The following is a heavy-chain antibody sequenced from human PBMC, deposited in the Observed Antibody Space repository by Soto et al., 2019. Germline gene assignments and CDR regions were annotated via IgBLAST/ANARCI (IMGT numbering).Heavy chain of an antibody. CDR1: GGSISSSSYH. CDR2: IYYSGST. J-gene: IGHJ6*02. V-gene: IGHV4-39*01. D-gene: IGHD5-18*01. Sequence: SETLSLTCTVSGGSISSSSYHWGWIRQPPGKGLEWIGSIYYSGSTYYNPSLKSRVTISVDTSKNQFSLKLSSVTAADTAAYYCASPLRSGYSYGYDYYYGMDVWGQGTTVTAP. CDR3: ASPLRSGYSYGYDYYYGMDV.